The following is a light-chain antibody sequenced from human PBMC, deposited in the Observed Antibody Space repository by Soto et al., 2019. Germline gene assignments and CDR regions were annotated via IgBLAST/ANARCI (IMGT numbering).Light chain of an antibody. CDR1: RSISSW. V-gene: IGKV1-5*03. Sequence: DIQMTQSPSTLSASVGGTVTITCRASRSISSWLAWYQQKPGIVPKLLIYKASTLQSGVPSRFRGSGYGTDFTLTISRLQPDDSATYYCQQYDVYSTFGQGTKVEIK. CDR3: QQYDVYST. J-gene: IGKJ1*01. CDR2: KAS.